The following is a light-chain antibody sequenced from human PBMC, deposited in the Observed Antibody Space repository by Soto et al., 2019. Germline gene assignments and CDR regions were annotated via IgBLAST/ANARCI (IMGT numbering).Light chain of an antibody. J-gene: IGKJ1*01. V-gene: IGKV3-15*01. Sequence: EIVMTQSPATLSVSPGERATLSCRASQSISTELAWYQQKPGQPPRLLIYSASTRATGVPARFTGSGSGSEFTLTISGLQSEDSATYYCQQSYSTPRTFGQGTKVEIK. CDR3: QQSYSTPRT. CDR2: SAS. CDR1: QSISTE.